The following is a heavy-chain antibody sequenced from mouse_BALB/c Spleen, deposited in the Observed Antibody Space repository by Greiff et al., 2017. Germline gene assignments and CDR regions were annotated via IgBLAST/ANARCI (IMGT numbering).Heavy chain of an antibody. CDR1: GFTFSDFY. V-gene: IGHV7-1*02. CDR2: SRNKANDYTT. Sequence: EVKLVESGGGLVQPGGSLRLSCATSGFTFSDFYMEWVRQPPGKRLEWIAASRNKANDYTTEYSASVRGRFIVSRDTSQSILYLQMNALRAEDTAMYYCARDLYGSFDYWGQGTTLTVSS. CDR3: ARDLYGSFDY. D-gene: IGHD1-1*01. J-gene: IGHJ2*01.